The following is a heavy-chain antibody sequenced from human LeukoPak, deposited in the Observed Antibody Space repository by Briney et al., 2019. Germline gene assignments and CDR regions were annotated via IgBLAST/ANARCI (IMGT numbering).Heavy chain of an antibody. Sequence: GGSLRLSCAASGFTFSSYAMSWVRQAPGKGLEWVSAISGSGGSTYYADSVKGRFTISRDNSKNTLYLQMNSLRAEDTAVYYCAKDPSLVVVAAKWNYWGQGTLVTVSS. CDR3: AKDPSLVVVAAKWNY. V-gene: IGHV3-23*01. CDR2: ISGSGGST. D-gene: IGHD2-15*01. CDR1: GFTFSSYA. J-gene: IGHJ4*02.